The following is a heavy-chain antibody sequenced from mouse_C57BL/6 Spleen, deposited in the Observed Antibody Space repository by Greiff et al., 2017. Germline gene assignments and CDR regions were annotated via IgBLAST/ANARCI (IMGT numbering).Heavy chain of an antibody. V-gene: IGHV1-64*01. CDR2: IHPNSGST. Sequence: VQLQQPGAELVKPGASVKLSCKASGYTFTSYWMHWVKQRPGQGLEWIGMIHPNSGSTNYNEKFKSKATLTVDKSSSTAYMQLSSLTSEDSAVXYGARLGYDYAFFDYWGQGTTLTVSS. CDR1: GYTFTSYW. D-gene: IGHD2-4*01. CDR3: ARLGYDYAFFDY. J-gene: IGHJ2*01.